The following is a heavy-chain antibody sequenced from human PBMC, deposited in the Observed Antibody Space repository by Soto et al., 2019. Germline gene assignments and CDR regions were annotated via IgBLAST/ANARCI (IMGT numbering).Heavy chain of an antibody. Sequence: SGTLSLTCSVSGGSMNSGGYYWSWIRQHQGKGLEWIGYIYYNGDTYYNPSLKSRVTISVDTSKNQFSLNLTSVTAADTAVYYCARRGGSSSGYYYYAMDVWGQGTTVTVSS. D-gene: IGHD6-6*01. CDR2: IYYNGDT. V-gene: IGHV4-31*03. CDR3: ARRGGSSSGYYYYAMDV. CDR1: GGSMNSGGYY. J-gene: IGHJ6*02.